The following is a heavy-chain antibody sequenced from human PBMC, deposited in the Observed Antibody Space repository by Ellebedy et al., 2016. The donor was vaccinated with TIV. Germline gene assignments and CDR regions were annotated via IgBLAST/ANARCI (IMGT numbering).Heavy chain of an antibody. V-gene: IGHV3-7*01. CDR3: ASDGSYGDHLSPAHAFVM. Sequence: GGSLRLSCAASGFSFGSYWMSWVRQAPGKGLEWVANMRQDGGDKYYVDSVKGRFTISRDNAKSSLFLQMNGVRAEDTAVYYCASDGSYGDHLSPAHAFVMWGQGTMVAVSS. CDR2: MRQDGGDK. CDR1: GFSFGSYW. D-gene: IGHD1-26*01. J-gene: IGHJ3*02.